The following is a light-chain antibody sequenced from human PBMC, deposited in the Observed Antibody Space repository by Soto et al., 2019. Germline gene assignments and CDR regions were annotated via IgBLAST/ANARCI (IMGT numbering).Light chain of an antibody. CDR2: AAS. CDR3: QQYGSSPRT. V-gene: IGKV3-20*01. Sequence: EFVLTQSPGTLSLSPGERATLSCRASQSVSSNYLAWYQQKPGQAPRPLIYAASRRATGIPDRFSGSGSGTDFTLTISGLEPEDFAVYYCQQYGSSPRTFGQGTKVDIK. J-gene: IGKJ1*01. CDR1: QSVSSNY.